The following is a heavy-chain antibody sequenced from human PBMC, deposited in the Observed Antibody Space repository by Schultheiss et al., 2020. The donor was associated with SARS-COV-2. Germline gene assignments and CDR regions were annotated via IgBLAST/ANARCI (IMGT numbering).Heavy chain of an antibody. Sequence: SETLSLTCTVSGGSISSYYWSWIRQPPGKGLEWIGEIYHSGSTNYNPSLKSRVTISVDKSNNQISLKLSSVTAADTAVYYCARVGLNYYYYGMDVWGQGTTVTVSS. V-gene: IGHV4-59*12. CDR2: IYHSGST. CDR3: ARVGLNYYYYGMDV. J-gene: IGHJ6*02. CDR1: GGSISSYY.